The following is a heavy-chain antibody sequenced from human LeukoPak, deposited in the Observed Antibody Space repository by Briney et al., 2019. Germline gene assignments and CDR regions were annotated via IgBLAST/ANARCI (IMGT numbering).Heavy chain of an antibody. D-gene: IGHD3-22*01. V-gene: IGHV3-23*01. J-gene: IGHJ4*02. CDR3: AKVVGYDSSGYPDY. CDR2: ITGSGGST. CDR1: GFTFSNYG. Sequence: GGSLRLSCAASGFTFSNYGMSWVRQAPGKGLEWVSGITGSGGSTYYADSVKGRFTISRDNSRNTLYLQMNSLRAEDTAIYYRAKVVGYDSSGYPDYWGQGTLVTVSS.